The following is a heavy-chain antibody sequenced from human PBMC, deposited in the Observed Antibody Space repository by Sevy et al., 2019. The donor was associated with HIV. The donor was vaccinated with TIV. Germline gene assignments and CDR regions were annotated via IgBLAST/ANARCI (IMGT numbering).Heavy chain of an antibody. CDR1: GYTFTSYG. J-gene: IGHJ4*02. CDR3: ARAPSITMVRTPFDY. Sequence: ASVKVSCKASGYTFTSYGISWVRQAPGQGLEWMGWISAYNGNTNYAQKLQGRVTMTTDTSTSTAYMELRSLRSDDMAVYYCARAPSITMVRTPFDYWGQGTLVTVSS. CDR2: ISAYNGNT. V-gene: IGHV1-18*03. D-gene: IGHD3-10*01.